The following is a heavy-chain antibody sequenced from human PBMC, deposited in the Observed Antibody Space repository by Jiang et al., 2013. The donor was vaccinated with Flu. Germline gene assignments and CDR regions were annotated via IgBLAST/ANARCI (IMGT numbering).Heavy chain of an antibody. V-gene: IGHV4-34*01. D-gene: IGHD2/OR15-2a*01. CDR1: GGSFSGYY. CDR2: INHSGST. J-gene: IGHJ5*02. CDR3: ATRVSNWFDP. Sequence: LLKPSETLSLTCAVYGGSFSGYYWSWIRQPPGKGLEWIGEINHSGSTNYNPSLKSRVTISVDTSKNQFSLKLSSVTAADTAVYYCATRVSNWFDPWGQGTLVTVSS.